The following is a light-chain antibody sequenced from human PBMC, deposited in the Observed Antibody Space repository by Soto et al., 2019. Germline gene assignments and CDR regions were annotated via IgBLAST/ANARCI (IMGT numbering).Light chain of an antibody. CDR2: LNSDGSH. Sequence: QPVLTQLPSASASLGSSVKLPCTLSSGHSSYAIAWHQQQPEKGPRYLMKLNSDGSHSKGDGIPDRFSGSSAGAERYLTSSGLQSEDEAGYYCQTWGTGIPWVFGGGTTLTVL. J-gene: IGLJ3*02. V-gene: IGLV4-69*01. CDR1: SGHSSYA. CDR3: QTWGTGIPWV.